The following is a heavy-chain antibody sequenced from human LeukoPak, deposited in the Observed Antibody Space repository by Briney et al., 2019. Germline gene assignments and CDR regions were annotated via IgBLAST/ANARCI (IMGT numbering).Heavy chain of an antibody. Sequence: TSETLSLTCTVSGGSISSSNYYWSWIRQPPGKGLEWIGYIYYSGSTYYNPSLKSRATISVDTSKNQFSLRLSSVTAADTAVYYSARDSDFWSGYYYFDYWGQGTLVTVSS. V-gene: IGHV4-30-4*08. CDR2: IYYSGST. J-gene: IGHJ4*02. CDR1: GGSISSSNYY. CDR3: ARDSDFWSGYYYFDY. D-gene: IGHD3-3*01.